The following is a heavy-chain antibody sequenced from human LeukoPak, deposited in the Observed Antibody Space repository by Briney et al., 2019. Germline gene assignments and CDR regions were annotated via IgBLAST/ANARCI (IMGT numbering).Heavy chain of an antibody. V-gene: IGHV4-59*01. CDR3: ARMFQYYYMDV. CDR1: GRSISSYY. Sequence: SETLSLTCTVSGRSISSYYWSWIRQPPGKGLEWIGYIYSSGSTNYNPSLKSRVTISVDTSRNQFSLKLSSVTAADTAMYYCARMFQYYYMDVWGKGTTVTVSS. J-gene: IGHJ6*03. CDR2: IYSSGST. D-gene: IGHD3-10*02.